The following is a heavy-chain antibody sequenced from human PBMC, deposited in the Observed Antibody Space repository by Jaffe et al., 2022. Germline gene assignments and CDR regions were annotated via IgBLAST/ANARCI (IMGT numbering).Heavy chain of an antibody. CDR3: ARPSQQLSFDY. CDR2: IYYSGST. Sequence: QLQLQESGPGLVKPSETLSLTCTVSGGSISSSSYYWGWIRQPPGKGLEWIGSIYYSGSTYYNPSLKSRVTISVDTSKNQFSLKLSSVTAADTAVYYCARPSQQLSFDYWGQGTLVTVSS. V-gene: IGHV4-39*01. D-gene: IGHD6-13*01. J-gene: IGHJ4*02. CDR1: GGSISSSSYY.